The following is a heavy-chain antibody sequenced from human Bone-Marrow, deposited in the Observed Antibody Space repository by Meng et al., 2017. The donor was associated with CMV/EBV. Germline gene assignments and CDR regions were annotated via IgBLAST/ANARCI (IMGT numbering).Heavy chain of an antibody. CDR2: IYSGGST. J-gene: IGHJ4*02. Sequence: GGSLRLSCAASGFTVSKNYMSWVRQAPGKGLEWVSVIYSGGSTYYADSVKGRFTISRDNSKNTLYLQMNSLRAEDTAVYYCARARYSGYDLIGFDYWGQGTRVTVSS. CDR1: GFTVSKNY. D-gene: IGHD5-12*01. CDR3: ARARYSGYDLIGFDY. V-gene: IGHV3-53*01.